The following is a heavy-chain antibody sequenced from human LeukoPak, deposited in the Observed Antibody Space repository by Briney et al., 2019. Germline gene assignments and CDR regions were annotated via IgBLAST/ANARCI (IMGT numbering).Heavy chain of an antibody. CDR3: ARIVYSSGGEGHAFDI. Sequence: GASVKVSCKASGYTFTSYYMHWVRQAPGQGLEWMGIINPSGGSTSYAQKFQGRVTMTRDRSTSTVYMELSSLRSEDTAVYYCARIVYSSGGEGHAFDIWGQGTMVTVSS. CDR1: GYTFTSYY. V-gene: IGHV1-46*01. CDR2: INPSGGST. D-gene: IGHD6-19*01. J-gene: IGHJ3*02.